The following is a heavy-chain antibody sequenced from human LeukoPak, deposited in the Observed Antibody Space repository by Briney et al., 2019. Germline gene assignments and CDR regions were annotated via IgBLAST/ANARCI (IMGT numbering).Heavy chain of an antibody. CDR1: GYTFTNYY. J-gene: IGHJ4*02. V-gene: IGHV1-2*02. D-gene: IGHD2-15*01. Sequence: ASVKVSCKASGYTFTNYYMPWVRQAPGQGLEWMGAINPHGDDTNYAQKFQGRVTMTRNASTSTAYMELSSLRFDDTAVYYCARSCCSETSKFDDWGQGSLVTVSS. CDR2: INPHGDDT. CDR3: ARSCCSETSKFDD.